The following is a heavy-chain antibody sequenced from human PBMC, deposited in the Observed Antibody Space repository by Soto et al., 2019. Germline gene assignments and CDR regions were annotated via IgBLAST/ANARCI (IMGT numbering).Heavy chain of an antibody. CDR2: IWYDGSNK. CDR3: ARDGDTAMVLDY. Sequence: QVQLVESGGGVVQPGRSLRLSCAASGFTFSSYGMHWVRQAPGKGLEWVAVIWYDGSNKYYADSVKGRFTISRDNSKKTLYLQMTSLRAEDTAVYYCARDGDTAMVLDYWGQGTLVTVSS. CDR1: GFTFSSYG. V-gene: IGHV3-33*01. D-gene: IGHD5-18*01. J-gene: IGHJ4*02.